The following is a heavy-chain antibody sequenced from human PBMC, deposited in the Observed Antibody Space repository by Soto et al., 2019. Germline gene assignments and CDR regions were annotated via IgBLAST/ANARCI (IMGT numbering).Heavy chain of an antibody. J-gene: IGHJ4*02. V-gene: IGHV4-31*03. CDR1: GGSINSGGYY. D-gene: IGHD3-3*01. CDR3: ARAQTIFGIITVFDY. Sequence: SETLSLTCTVSGGSINSGGYYWSWIRQHPGKGLEWIGYIYYSGSTYYNPSLESRVTISIDTSKNQFSLKLSSVTAADTAVYYCARAQTIFGIITVFDYWGQGTLVTVSS. CDR2: IYYSGST.